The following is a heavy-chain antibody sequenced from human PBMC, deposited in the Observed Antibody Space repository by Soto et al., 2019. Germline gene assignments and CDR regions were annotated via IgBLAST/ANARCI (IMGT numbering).Heavy chain of an antibody. J-gene: IGHJ4*02. CDR1: GFTFSSYG. D-gene: IGHD3-22*01. CDR2: ISYDGSNK. CDR3: AKDPGGRHQGSSGYYYFDY. V-gene: IGHV3-30*18. Sequence: HPGGSLRLSCAASGFTFSSYGMHWVRQAPGKGLEWVAVISYDGSNKYYADSVKGRFTISRDNSKNTLYLQMNSLRAEDTAVYYCAKDPGGRHQGSSGYYYFDYWGQGTLVTVSS.